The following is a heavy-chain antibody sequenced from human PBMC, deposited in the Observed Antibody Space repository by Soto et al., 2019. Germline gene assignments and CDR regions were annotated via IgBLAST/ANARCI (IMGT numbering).Heavy chain of an antibody. CDR2: INSDGSST. CDR1: GFTFSSYW. CDR3: ARATRYDFWSGYVDLLDY. V-gene: IGHV3-74*01. Sequence: GGSLRLSCAASGFTFSSYWMHWVRQAPGKGLVWVSRINSDGSSTSYADSVKGRFTISRDNAKNTLYLQMNSLRAEDTAVYYCARATRYDFWSGYVDLLDYWGQGTLVTVSS. D-gene: IGHD3-3*01. J-gene: IGHJ4*02.